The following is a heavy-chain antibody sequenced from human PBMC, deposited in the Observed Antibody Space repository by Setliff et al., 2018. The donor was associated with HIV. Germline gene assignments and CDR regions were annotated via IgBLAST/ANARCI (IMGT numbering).Heavy chain of an antibody. CDR1: GGRFSSYA. J-gene: IGHJ5*02. CDR2: IIPMFGEA. D-gene: IGHD2-2*01. V-gene: IGHV1-69*13. CDR3: TRHRVVPAALNWFDP. Sequence: ASVKVSCKASGGRFSSYAMSWVRQAPGQGLEWMGGIIPMFGEANYAQKFQGRVTITADESASTAYMELSSLRSEDTAVYYCTRHRVVPAALNWFDPWGQGTLVTV.